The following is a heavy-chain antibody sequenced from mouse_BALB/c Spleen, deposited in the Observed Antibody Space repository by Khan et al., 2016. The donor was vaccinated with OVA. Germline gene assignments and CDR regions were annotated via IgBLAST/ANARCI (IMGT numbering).Heavy chain of an antibody. CDR3: TRGWYWYFDV. CDR1: GFTFSNYW. J-gene: IGHJ1*01. D-gene: IGHD3-3*01. CDR2: IRLKSNIYAT. V-gene: IGHV6-6*02. Sequence: EVKLEESGGGLVQPGGSMKLSCVASGFTFSNYWMNWVRQPPEKGFEWVAEIRLKSNIYATHYAESVRGRFTISRDDSRGGVYLQMNNLGAEDTGIAYCTRGWYWYFDVWSAGTTVTVSS.